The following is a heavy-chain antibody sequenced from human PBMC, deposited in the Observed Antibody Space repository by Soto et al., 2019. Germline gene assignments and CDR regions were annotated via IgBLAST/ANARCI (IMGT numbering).Heavy chain of an antibody. D-gene: IGHD3-16*02. J-gene: IGHJ4*02. CDR1: GYTFTSYD. CDR2: MNPNSGNT. V-gene: IGHV1-8*01. Sequence: QVQLVQSGAEVKKPGASVKVSCKASGYTFTSYDINWVRQATGQGLEWMGWMNPNSGNTGYAQKFQGRVTMTRNTSISTAYMQLSSLRSEDTAVYYCARLDYDYIWGSYREFDYWGQGTLVTVSS. CDR3: ARLDYDYIWGSYREFDY.